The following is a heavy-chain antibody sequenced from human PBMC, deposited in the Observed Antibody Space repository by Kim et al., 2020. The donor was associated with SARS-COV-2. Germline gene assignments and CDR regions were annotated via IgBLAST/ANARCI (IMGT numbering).Heavy chain of an antibody. D-gene: IGHD2-2*01. J-gene: IGHJ4*02. V-gene: IGHV4-39*01. CDR3: ARSRDGLRSPHDY. Sequence: TPHHKSGVSISVDTSKNQFSLKLSSVTAADTAVYYCARSRDGLRSPHDYWGQGTLVTVSS.